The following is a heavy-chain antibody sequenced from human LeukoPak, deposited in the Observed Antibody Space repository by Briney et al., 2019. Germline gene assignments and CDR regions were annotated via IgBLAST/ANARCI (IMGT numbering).Heavy chain of an antibody. Sequence: PGGSLRLSCAASGFIFSSYAMSWVRQAPGKGLEWVSAISGSSGTTYYPDSVKGRFTISRDNSKNTVYLQMNSLRAEDTAVYYCAKAVVVPAAIDYWGQGTLVTVSS. D-gene: IGHD2-2*01. CDR1: GFIFSSYA. CDR2: ISGSSGTT. V-gene: IGHV3-23*01. J-gene: IGHJ4*02. CDR3: AKAVVVPAAIDY.